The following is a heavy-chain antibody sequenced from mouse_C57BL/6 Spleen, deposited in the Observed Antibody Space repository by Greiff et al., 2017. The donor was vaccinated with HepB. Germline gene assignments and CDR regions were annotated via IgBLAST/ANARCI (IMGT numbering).Heavy chain of an antibody. CDR2: ISSGSSTI. V-gene: IGHV5-17*01. J-gene: IGHJ3*01. CDR1: GFTFSDYG. D-gene: IGHD1-1*01. Sequence: EVQLQQSGGGLVKPGGSLKLSCAASGFTFSDYGMHWVRQAPEKGLEWVAYISSGSSTIYYADTVKGRFTISRDNAKNTLFLQMTSLRSEDTAMYYCARDYGSSQTAFAYWGQGTLVTVSA. CDR3: ARDYGSSQTAFAY.